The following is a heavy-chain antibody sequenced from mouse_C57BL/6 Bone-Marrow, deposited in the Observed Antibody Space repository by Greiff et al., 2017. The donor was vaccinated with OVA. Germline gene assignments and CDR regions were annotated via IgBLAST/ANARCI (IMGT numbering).Heavy chain of an antibody. D-gene: IGHD2-3*01. V-gene: IGHV1-7*01. Sequence: QVQLQQSGADLAKPGASVKLSCKASGYTFTSYWMHWVHQRPGQGLAWIGYINPSCGYPKYNPKFKDKATLTADKSSSTAYMQLSILTYADSAVYYCARRRMGGYYPWGQGTSVTVSS. J-gene: IGHJ4*01. CDR2: INPSCGYP. CDR1: GYTFTSYW. CDR3: ARRRMGGYYP.